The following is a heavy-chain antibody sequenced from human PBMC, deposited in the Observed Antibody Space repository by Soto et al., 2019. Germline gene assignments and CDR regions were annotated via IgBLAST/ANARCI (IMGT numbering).Heavy chain of an antibody. CDR1: GGTFSSYA. CDR3: ASPTVTSQYYYYYYGMDV. V-gene: IGHV1-69*01. J-gene: IGHJ6*02. D-gene: IGHD4-4*01. CDR2: IIPIFGTA. Sequence: QVQLVQSGAEVKKPGSSVKVSCKASGGTFSSYAISWVRQAPGQGLEWMGGIIPIFGTANYAQKFQGRVTITADESTSTAYMELSSLSSEDTAVYYCASPTVTSQYYYYYYGMDVWGQGTTVTVSS.